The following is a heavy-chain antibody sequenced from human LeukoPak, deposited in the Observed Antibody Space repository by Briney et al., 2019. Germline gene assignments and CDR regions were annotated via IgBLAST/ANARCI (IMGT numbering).Heavy chain of an antibody. J-gene: IGHJ4*02. Sequence: GGSLRLSCAASGFTFSSCGMHWVRQAPGKGLEWVAVISYDGSNKYYADSVKGRFTISRDNSKNTLYLQMNSLRAEDTAVYYCAKGFVKYYFDYWGQGTLVTVSS. V-gene: IGHV3-30*18. CDR3: AKGFVKYYFDY. CDR2: ISYDGSNK. CDR1: GFTFSSCG. D-gene: IGHD3-10*01.